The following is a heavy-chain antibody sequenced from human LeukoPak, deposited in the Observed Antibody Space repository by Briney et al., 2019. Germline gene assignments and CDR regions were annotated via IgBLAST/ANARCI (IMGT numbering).Heavy chain of an antibody. V-gene: IGHV3-23*01. CDR2: ISGSGTST. CDR1: GFTFSSYS. Sequence: GGSLRLSCAASGFTFSSYSMNWVRQTPGKGLEWVSAISGSGTSTYYADSVKGRFTISRDNSKNTLFLQMNSLRADDTAVYYCAKGPLIEVAGTTWDHWGQGTLVTVSS. CDR3: AKGPLIEVAGTTWDH. J-gene: IGHJ4*02. D-gene: IGHD6-19*01.